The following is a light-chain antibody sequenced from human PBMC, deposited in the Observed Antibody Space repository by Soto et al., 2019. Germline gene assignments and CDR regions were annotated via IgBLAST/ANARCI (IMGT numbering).Light chain of an antibody. CDR2: DVT. CDR1: SSDVGGYNY. V-gene: IGLV2-14*03. J-gene: IGLJ3*02. CDR3: SSSTNRNTVV. Sequence: QSALTQPASVSGSPGQSITIFCTGTSSDVGGYNYVSWYQQRPGKPPKLMIYDVTNRPSGVSNRFSGSKSGSTASLTISGLEAEDEGDYYCSSSTNRNTVVFGGGTKLTVL.